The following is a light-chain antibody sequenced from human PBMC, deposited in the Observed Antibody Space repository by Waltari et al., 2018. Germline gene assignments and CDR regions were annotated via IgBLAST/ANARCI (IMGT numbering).Light chain of an antibody. CDR1: SGSIASNY. Sequence: NFMLTQPHSVSESPGKTVTISCTRSSGSIASNYVQWYQQHPGSAPTTVIYEDTQRPPGVPDRFAGSIDSSTNSASPTISGLKTEDEADDYCQSYDSNNPVVFGGGTKLTVL. CDR2: EDT. V-gene: IGLV6-57*04. J-gene: IGLJ2*01. CDR3: QSYDSNNPVV.